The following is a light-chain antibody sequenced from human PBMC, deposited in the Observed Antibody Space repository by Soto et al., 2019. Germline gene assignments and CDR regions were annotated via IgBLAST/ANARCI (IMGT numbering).Light chain of an antibody. Sequence: EIVLTQSPDILSLSPGESATLSCRASQSVSSSYLAWYHQKPGRAPRLLIYGASNRATGIPDRFSGSVSGTDFTLTISRLEPEDFAVFYCQQYSDSITFGQGTRLEIE. V-gene: IGKV3-20*01. CDR3: QQYSDSIT. J-gene: IGKJ5*01. CDR2: GAS. CDR1: QSVSSSY.